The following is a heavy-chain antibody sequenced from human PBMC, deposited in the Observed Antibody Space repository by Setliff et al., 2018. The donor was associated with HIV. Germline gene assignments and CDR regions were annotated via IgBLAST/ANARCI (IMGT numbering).Heavy chain of an antibody. Sequence: ETLSLTCAVYDGSLSSYYWSWIRQSTGKGLEWIGEINDSGTTNYNPSLESRVTMLIVMSKNQLSLKLSSVTAADTAVYYCARVKRGLEWLPYGYFDYWGQGTLVTVSS. D-gene: IGHD3-3*01. CDR2: INDSGTT. CDR1: DGSLSSYY. J-gene: IGHJ4*02. CDR3: ARVKRGLEWLPYGYFDY. V-gene: IGHV4-34*01.